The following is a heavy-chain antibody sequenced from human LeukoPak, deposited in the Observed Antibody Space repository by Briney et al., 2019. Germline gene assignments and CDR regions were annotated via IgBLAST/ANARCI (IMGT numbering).Heavy chain of an antibody. CDR2: IDKSGGYI. J-gene: IGHJ6*02. Sequence: GGSLRLSCAASGFTFSSYSMNWVRQAPGKGLEWVSSIDKSGGYIYYAASVRGRFTISRDNAQNSVDLQMNSLRDEDTAVYYCARETATTPVGYYGLDVWGQGTTVTVSS. CDR1: GFTFSSYS. CDR3: ARETATTPVGYYGLDV. D-gene: IGHD1-26*01. V-gene: IGHV3-21*01.